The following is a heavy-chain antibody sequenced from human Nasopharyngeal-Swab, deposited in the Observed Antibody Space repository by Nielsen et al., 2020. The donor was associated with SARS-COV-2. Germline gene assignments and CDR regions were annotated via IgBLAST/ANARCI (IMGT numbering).Heavy chain of an antibody. D-gene: IGHD4-17*01. CDR2: ISGSVGST. J-gene: IGHJ4*02. CDR3: ARDPPTYGDYLYYFDY. CDR1: GFTFSNYA. Sequence: GESLKISCAASGFTFSNYAMSWVRQAPGKGLEWVSSISGSVGSTYYADSVKGRFTISRDNSKNTLSLQMNSLRAEDTAVYYCARDPPTYGDYLYYFDYWGQGTLVTVSS. V-gene: IGHV3-23*01.